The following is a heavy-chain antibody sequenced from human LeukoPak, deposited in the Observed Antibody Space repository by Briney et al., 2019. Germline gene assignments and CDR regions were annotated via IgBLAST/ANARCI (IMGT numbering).Heavy chain of an antibody. D-gene: IGHD6-19*01. V-gene: IGHV3-23*01. Sequence: GGSLRLSCAAPGFTFSSYAMSWVRQAPGKGLEWVSAISGSGGSTYYADSVKGRFTISRDNSKNTLYLQMNSLRAEDTAVYYCAKSPRIAVASYYFDYWGQGTLVTVSS. CDR2: ISGSGGST. CDR1: GFTFSSYA. CDR3: AKSPRIAVASYYFDY. J-gene: IGHJ4*02.